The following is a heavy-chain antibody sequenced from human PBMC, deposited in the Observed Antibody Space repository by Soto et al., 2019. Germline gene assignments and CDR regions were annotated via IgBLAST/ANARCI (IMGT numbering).Heavy chain of an antibody. CDR1: GYTFTNYG. J-gene: IGHJ6*02. V-gene: IGHV1-18*01. D-gene: IGHD6-19*01. CDR3: ARRQWLVGGYYFGMDV. CDR2: NSAYNGNT. Sequence: QVQLVQSGAEVKKPGASVKVSCKASGYTFTNYGISWVRQAPGQGLEWMGWNSAYNGNTNYAQKLQGRVTMTTDTSTSTAYMELRSLRSDDTAVYYCARRQWLVGGYYFGMDVWGQGTTGTVSS.